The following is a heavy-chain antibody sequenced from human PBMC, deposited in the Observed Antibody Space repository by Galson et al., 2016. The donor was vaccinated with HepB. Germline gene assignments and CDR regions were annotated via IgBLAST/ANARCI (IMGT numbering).Heavy chain of an antibody. J-gene: IGHJ4*02. CDR3: AVSGVRATCDS. D-gene: IGHD1-26*01. Sequence: SVKVSCKASGHTFTSDGFNWVRQAPGQGLEWMGWMNPSNGNTGYAQKFQGRLTMTRNTSISTAYMELSSLRSEDTALYYCAVSGVRATCDSWGQGTLVTVSS. CDR2: MNPSNGNT. V-gene: IGHV1-8*01. CDR1: GHTFTSDG.